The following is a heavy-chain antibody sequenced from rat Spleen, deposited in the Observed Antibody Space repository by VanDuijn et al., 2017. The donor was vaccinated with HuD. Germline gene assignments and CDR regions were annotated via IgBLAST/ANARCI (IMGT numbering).Heavy chain of an antibody. CDR2: ISTGGGNT. Sequence: EVQLVESGGGLVQPGRSMHLSCAASGFTFSNYYMAWVRQAPTEGLEWVASISTGGGNTFYRDSVKGRFTISRDNAKNTLYLQMNSLRSEDTATYYCARPGITSYVMDAWGQGASVTVSS. D-gene: IGHD1-4*01. V-gene: IGHV5-25*01. J-gene: IGHJ4*01. CDR1: GFTFSNYY. CDR3: ARPGITSYVMDA.